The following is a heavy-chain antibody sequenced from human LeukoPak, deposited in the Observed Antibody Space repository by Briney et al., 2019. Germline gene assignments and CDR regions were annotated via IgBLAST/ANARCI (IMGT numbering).Heavy chain of an antibody. D-gene: IGHD6-6*01. Sequence: GGSLRLSCAASEFTFSSYAMTWVRQAPGKGLEWVSAISGSGTNTYYSGSVRGRFTISRDNSNNRLYLQMNSVRAEDTAMYFCARAERGSSSSWFDPWGQGTLVTVSS. CDR1: EFTFSSYA. CDR3: ARAERGSSSSWFDP. V-gene: IGHV3-23*01. J-gene: IGHJ5*02. CDR2: ISGSGTNT.